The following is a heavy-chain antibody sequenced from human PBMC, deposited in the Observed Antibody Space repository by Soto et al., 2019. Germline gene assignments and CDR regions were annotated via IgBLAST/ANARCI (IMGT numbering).Heavy chain of an antibody. V-gene: IGHV5-10-1*01. Sequence: GESLKISCKGSGYSLTSYWISWVRQMPGKGLEWMGRIDPSDSYTNYSPSFQGHVTISADKSISTAYLQWSSLKASDTAMYYCARHAGYSSGWYPRFDYWGQGTLVTVSS. D-gene: IGHD6-19*01. J-gene: IGHJ4*02. CDR2: IDPSDSYT. CDR3: ARHAGYSSGWYPRFDY. CDR1: GYSLTSYW.